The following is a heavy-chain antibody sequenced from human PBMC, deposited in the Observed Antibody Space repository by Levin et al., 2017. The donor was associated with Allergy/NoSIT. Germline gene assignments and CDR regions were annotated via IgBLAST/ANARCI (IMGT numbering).Heavy chain of an antibody. CDR2: ISSSGSTI. CDR1: GFTFSSYE. CDR3: ARDLIPFTSPAFDI. Sequence: PGGSLRLSCAASGFTFSSYEMNWVRQAPGKGLEWVSYISSSGSTIYYADSVKGRFTISRDNAKNSLYLQMNSLRAEDTAVYYCARDLIPFTSPAFDIWGQGTMVTVSS. J-gene: IGHJ3*02. V-gene: IGHV3-48*03. D-gene: IGHD2-2*01.